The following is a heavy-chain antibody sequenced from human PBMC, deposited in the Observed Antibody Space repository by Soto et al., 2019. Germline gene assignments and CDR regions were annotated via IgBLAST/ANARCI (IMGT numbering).Heavy chain of an antibody. CDR3: ATSYSGYDFNYFFAMDV. CDR1: GYTFTSYA. D-gene: IGHD5-12*01. CDR2: INDGNGNT. V-gene: IGHV1-3*05. J-gene: IGHJ6*02. Sequence: VKLVQSGAEEKKHGDSVKVSCKASGYTFTSYATHWVRQAPGQRLEWMGWINDGNGNTKYSQRFQGRGTIARDTSTSGAYMVLSSLGSEETVVDSCATSYSGYDFNYFFAMDVWGHGTTVTVAS.